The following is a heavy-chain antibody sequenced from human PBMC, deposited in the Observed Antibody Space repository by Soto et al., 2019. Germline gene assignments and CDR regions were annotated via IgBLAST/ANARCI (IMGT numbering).Heavy chain of an antibody. J-gene: IGHJ4*02. CDR2: VNTYNGNP. D-gene: IGHD6-6*01. CDR3: ARDSQYSNAWRRFDS. Sequence: QVQLLQSGVEVKKPVASVKVSCKASGYTFTNSAIRWVRQAPGRGLEWMGWVNTYNGNPNYAQIFQCRGTMTTDTSTGTAYMELRSLKSDESAVYYWARDSQYSNAWRRFDSWGQGALVNVSS. CDR1: GYTFTNSA. V-gene: IGHV1-18*01.